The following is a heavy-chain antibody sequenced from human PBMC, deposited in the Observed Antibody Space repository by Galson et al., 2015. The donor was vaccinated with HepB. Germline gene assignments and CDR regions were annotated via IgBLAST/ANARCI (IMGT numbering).Heavy chain of an antibody. D-gene: IGHD2-2*01. CDR3: ARDYGPCSSTSCPRVGGYYYYGMDV. J-gene: IGHJ6*02. CDR2: IIPIFGTA. V-gene: IGHV1-69*13. CDR1: GGTFSSYA. Sequence: SVKVSCKASGGTFSSYAISWVRQAPGQGLEWMGGIIPIFGTANYAQKFQGRVTITADESTSTAYMELSSLRSEDTAVYYCARDYGPCSSTSCPRVGGYYYYGMDVWGQGTTVTVSS.